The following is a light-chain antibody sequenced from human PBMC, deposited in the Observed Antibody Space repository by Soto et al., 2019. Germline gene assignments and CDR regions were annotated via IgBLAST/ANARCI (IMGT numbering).Light chain of an antibody. CDR1: SSDVGANNY. CDR2: EVI. CDR3: GSYTSASTLV. Sequence: QSVLTQPASVSGSPGQSITISCTGTSSDVGANNYVSWYQQHPGKAPKLMIYEVINRPSGVSNRFSGSKSGNTASLTISGLQAEDEADYYCGSYTSASTLVFGTGTKVTVL. V-gene: IGLV2-14*01. J-gene: IGLJ1*01.